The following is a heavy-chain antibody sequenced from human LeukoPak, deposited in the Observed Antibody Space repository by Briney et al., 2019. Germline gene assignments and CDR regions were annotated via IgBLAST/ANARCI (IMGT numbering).Heavy chain of an antibody. D-gene: IGHD6-13*01. CDR2: IWYDGSNK. CDR3: ARGGSSLSSSWWSRGAFDI. Sequence: GRSLRLSCAASGFTFSSYGMHWVRQAPGKGLEWVAVIWYDGSNKYYADSVKGRFTISRDNSKNTLYLQMNSLRAEDTAVYYCARGGSSLSSSWWSRGAFDIWGQGAMVTVSS. CDR1: GFTFSSYG. V-gene: IGHV3-33*01. J-gene: IGHJ3*02.